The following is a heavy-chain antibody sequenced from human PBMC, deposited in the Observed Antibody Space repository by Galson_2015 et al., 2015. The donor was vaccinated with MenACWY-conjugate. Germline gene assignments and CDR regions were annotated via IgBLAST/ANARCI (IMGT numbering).Heavy chain of an antibody. Sequence: SLRLSCAASGFTFSSSWMGWVRQAPGKGLEWVADIKQDGSGKYYVDSVKGRFIISRDNAKNSLSLQMDSLRVEDTAVYYCARDRGLEWLPSNWFDPWGQGTLVIVSS. CDR2: IKQDGSGK. J-gene: IGHJ5*02. D-gene: IGHD3-3*01. CDR1: GFTFSSSW. CDR3: ARDRGLEWLPSNWFDP. V-gene: IGHV3-7*01.